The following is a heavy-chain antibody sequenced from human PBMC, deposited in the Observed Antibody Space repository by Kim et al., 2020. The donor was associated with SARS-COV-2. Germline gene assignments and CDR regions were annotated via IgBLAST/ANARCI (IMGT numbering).Heavy chain of an antibody. J-gene: IGHJ3*02. V-gene: IGHV4-59*12. CDR1: GGSISSCN. Sequence: SETLSLTCTVSGGSISSCNWFWNRQRPRTGLGWVGYRCYNDSTNYNPSLTTRVNITVDTSTNQFSLKLSFVTAADTAVYYCAGCSCGGDLDAFVIWGQGTMGTVSS. D-gene: IGHD2-21*02. CDR3: AGCSCGGDLDAFVI. CDR2: RCYNDST.